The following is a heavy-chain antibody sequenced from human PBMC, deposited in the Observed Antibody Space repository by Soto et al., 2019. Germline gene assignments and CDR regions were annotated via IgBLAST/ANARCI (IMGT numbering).Heavy chain of an antibody. CDR1: GLTLSDFY. Sequence: QVQLVESGGDLVKPGGSLRLSCRASGLTLSDFYMSWVRQTPGKGPEWLSYISSDSSDIFYADSVKGRFTISRDNAQNSLYLQMNGLRDDDTAVYFCARGHHGFEIWGQGTTFTVSS. D-gene: IGHD3-10*01. J-gene: IGHJ6*02. CDR3: ARGHHGFEI. V-gene: IGHV3-11*01. CDR2: ISSDSSDI.